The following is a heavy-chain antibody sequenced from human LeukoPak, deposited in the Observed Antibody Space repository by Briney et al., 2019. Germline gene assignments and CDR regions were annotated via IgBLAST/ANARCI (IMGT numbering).Heavy chain of an antibody. CDR1: GGTFSIYA. CDR3: ARRVGATPV. Sequence: ASVTVSCTASGGTFSIYAISWVRQAPGQGLEWMGRIIPIFGTANYAQKFQGRVTITADKSTSTAYMELSSLRSEDTAVYYCARRVGATPVWGQGTLVTVSS. CDR2: IIPIFGTA. J-gene: IGHJ4*02. D-gene: IGHD1-26*01. V-gene: IGHV1-69*06.